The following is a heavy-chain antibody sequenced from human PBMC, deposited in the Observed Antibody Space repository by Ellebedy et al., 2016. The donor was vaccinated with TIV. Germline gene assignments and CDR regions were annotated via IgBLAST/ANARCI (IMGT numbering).Heavy chain of an antibody. V-gene: IGHV4-59*11. Sequence: SETLSLTCTVSGGSISSHYWSRIRQPPGKGLEWIGYIYYSGSTNYNPSLKSRVTISIDTSKKQFSLNLSSVTAADTAMYYCARDSYGRGYAFDIWGQGTMVTVSS. CDR2: IYYSGST. J-gene: IGHJ3*02. D-gene: IGHD5-18*01. CDR3: ARDSYGRGYAFDI. CDR1: GGSISSHY.